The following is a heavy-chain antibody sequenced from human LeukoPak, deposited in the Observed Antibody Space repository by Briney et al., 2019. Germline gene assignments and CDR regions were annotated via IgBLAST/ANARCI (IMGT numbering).Heavy chain of an antibody. CDR2: INHSGST. J-gene: IGHJ4*02. CDR1: GGSFSGYY. D-gene: IGHD3-10*01. Sequence: SETLSLTCAVYGGSFSGYYWSWIRQPPGKGLEWIGEINHSGSTNYNPSLKSRVTISVATSKNQFSLKLSSVTAADTAVYYCARAQNSGSYYNVRIQFDYWGQGTLVTVSS. V-gene: IGHV4-34*01. CDR3: ARAQNSGSYYNVRIQFDY.